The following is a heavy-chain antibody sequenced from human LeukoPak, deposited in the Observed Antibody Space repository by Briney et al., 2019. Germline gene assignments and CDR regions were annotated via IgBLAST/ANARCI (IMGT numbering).Heavy chain of an antibody. CDR1: GGSISSGGYY. CDR2: IKQSGST. D-gene: IGHD6-13*01. Sequence: PSETLCLTCTVSGGSISSGGYYWSWIRQPPGKGLEWIGEIKQSGSTNYNPSLKSRVTISVDTSKKQFSLKRSSETSADTAEYYCARAGGSSWYTLDSWGQGPLVTVSS. J-gene: IGHJ4*02. V-gene: IGHV4-39*07. CDR3: ARAGGSSWYTLDS.